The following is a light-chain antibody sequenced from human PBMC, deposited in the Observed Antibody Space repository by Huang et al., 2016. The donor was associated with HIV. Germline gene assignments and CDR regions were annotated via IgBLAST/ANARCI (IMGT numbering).Light chain of an antibody. CDR3: HQYDNWPPFT. CDR1: ESISNN. V-gene: IGKV3-15*01. CDR2: GAS. J-gene: IGKJ2*01. Sequence: EIVMTQSPATLSVSPGERITLSCRASESISNNLAWYQQRPGQAPRLLIYGASTRATGVTARVTCSGSGTDFTLTISSLQSEDSAVYYCHQYDNWPPFTFGQGTKLEIK.